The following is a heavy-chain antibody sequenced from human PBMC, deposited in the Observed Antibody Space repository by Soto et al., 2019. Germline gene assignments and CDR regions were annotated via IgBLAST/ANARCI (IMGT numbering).Heavy chain of an antibody. V-gene: IGHV3-23*01. J-gene: IGHJ4*02. Sequence: EVQLLQSGGGWVQPGGSLRLSCAASGFNFSNFAMRWIRQAPGKGLERVSGINGGGGHTDNADSVKGRLPISRDNSKNTLYLQMSSLRAEATAVYYCAQAHWVDSRTWFCVAHWGQGPVVTVSS. CDR1: GFNFSNFA. CDR2: INGGGGHT. CDR3: AQAHWVDSRTWFCVAH. D-gene: IGHD3-22*01.